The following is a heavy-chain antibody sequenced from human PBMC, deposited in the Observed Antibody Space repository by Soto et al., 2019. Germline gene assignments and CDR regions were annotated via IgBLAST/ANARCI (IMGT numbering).Heavy chain of an antibody. D-gene: IGHD2-15*01. CDR2: VFYTGFT. J-gene: IGHJ5*02. Sequence: SETLSLTCAVSGASISGSYYYWAWLRQSPGKGPEWIGSVFYTGFTSYNPSLESRVSVSVDTSKSQFSLKLSSVTAADTAVYYCARVRYCSGGSCYSALNWFDPWGQGTLVTVSS. V-gene: IGHV4-39*07. CDR1: GASISGSYYY. CDR3: ARVRYCSGGSCYSALNWFDP.